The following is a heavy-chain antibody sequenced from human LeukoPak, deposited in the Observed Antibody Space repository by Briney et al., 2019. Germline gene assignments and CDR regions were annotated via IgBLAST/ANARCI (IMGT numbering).Heavy chain of an antibody. D-gene: IGHD3-10*01. Sequence: PGRSLRLSCAGSGFSFSTYDMHWVRQAPGKGLEWVAVVSNDGSNKYYADSVKGRFTISRDNSKNTLYLQMNSLRAEDTAVYYCAKDLDYYGSGSPILDYWGQGTLVTVSS. J-gene: IGHJ4*02. CDR3: AKDLDYYGSGSPILDY. V-gene: IGHV3-30*04. CDR1: GFSFSTYD. CDR2: VSNDGSNK.